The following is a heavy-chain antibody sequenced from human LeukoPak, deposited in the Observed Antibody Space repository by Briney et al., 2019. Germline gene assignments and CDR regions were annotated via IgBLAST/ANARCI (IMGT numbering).Heavy chain of an antibody. CDR2: IRYDESNK. CDR1: GFTFSSYG. CDR3: AKRGTEGGPTASLIQH. J-gene: IGHJ1*01. D-gene: IGHD1-1*01. Sequence: PGGSLRLSCAASGFTFSSYGMHWVRQAPGKGLEWVAFIRYDESNKYYADSVKGRFTISRDNSRNTLYLQMNSLRAEDTAVYYCAKRGTEGGPTASLIQHWGQGTLVTVSS. V-gene: IGHV3-30*02.